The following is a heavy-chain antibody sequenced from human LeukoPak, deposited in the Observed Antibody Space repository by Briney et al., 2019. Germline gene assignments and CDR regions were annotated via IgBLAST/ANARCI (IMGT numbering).Heavy chain of an antibody. CDR2: ISSRGSTI. D-gene: IGHD3-22*01. V-gene: IGHV3-48*03. Sequence: SGGSLRLSCAASGFTFSSFEMNWVRQAPGKGLEWVSYISSRGSTIYYADSVKGRFTISRDNAKNSLYLQMNSLRAEDTAVYYCARERSGGYCDYWGQGTLVTVSS. CDR3: ARERSGGYCDY. J-gene: IGHJ4*02. CDR1: GFTFSSFE.